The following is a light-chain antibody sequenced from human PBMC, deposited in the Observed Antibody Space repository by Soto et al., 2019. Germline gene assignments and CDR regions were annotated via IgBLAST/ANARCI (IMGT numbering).Light chain of an antibody. CDR3: QHYGRSPLMYT. Sequence: EIVLTQSPGTLSLSPGERVTLSCRASQSLTTNCLAWYQQKPGQAPRLLIYGASNRATGVPDRFSGSGSGTDFTLTITRLEPEDFAVYYCQHYGRSPLMYTFGQGTKLGVK. V-gene: IGKV3-20*01. CDR2: GAS. J-gene: IGKJ2*01. CDR1: QSLTTNC.